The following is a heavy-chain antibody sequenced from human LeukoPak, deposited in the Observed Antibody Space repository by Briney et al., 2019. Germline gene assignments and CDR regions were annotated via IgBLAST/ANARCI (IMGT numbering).Heavy chain of an antibody. CDR3: ATGGGYRFAY. J-gene: IGHJ4*02. Sequence: ASVKVSCKASGYSITNYAILWVRQAPGQGLEWMGWINTNTEKSTYAPGFTGRYVFSLDSSVNTAYLQISSLKAEDTALYYCATGGGYRFAYWGQGTLVTVSS. D-gene: IGHD6-25*01. V-gene: IGHV7-4-1*02. CDR1: GYSITNYA. CDR2: INTNTEKS.